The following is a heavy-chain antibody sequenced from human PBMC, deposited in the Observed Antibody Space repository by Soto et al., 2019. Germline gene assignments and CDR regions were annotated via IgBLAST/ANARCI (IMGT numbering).Heavy chain of an antibody. D-gene: IGHD3-16*01. Sequence: ASVKVSCKASGYTFTSYGISWVRQAPGQGLERMGWISAYNGNTNYAQKLQGRVTMTTDTSTSTAYMELRSLRSDDTAVYYCARDRFRGVMPNWFDPWGQGTPVTVSS. CDR2: ISAYNGNT. CDR1: GYTFTSYG. CDR3: ARDRFRGVMPNWFDP. J-gene: IGHJ5*02. V-gene: IGHV1-18*01.